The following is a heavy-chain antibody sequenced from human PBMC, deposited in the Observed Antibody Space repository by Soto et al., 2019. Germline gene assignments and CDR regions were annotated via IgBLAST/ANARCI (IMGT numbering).Heavy chain of an antibody. J-gene: IGHJ4*02. CDR3: ARGNDYVWGSYRHHYYFDY. CDR2: IYHSGST. V-gene: IGHV4-30-2*01. CDR1: GGSISSGGYS. D-gene: IGHD3-16*02. Sequence: PSETLSLTCAVSGGSISSGGYSWSWIRQPPGKGLEWIGYIYHSGSTYYNPSLKSRVTISVDRSKNQFSLKLSSVTAADTAVYYCARGNDYVWGSYRHHYYFDYWGQGTLVTV.